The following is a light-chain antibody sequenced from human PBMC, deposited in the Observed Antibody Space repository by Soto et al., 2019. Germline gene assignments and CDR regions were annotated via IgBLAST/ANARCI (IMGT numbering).Light chain of an antibody. CDR2: DAS. J-gene: IGKJ4*01. CDR3: QQANSFPLT. V-gene: IGKV1-12*01. CDR1: QSSSSW. Sequence: DSKLSRSPYTLYVSVGDRVTITCRASQSSSSWLAWYQQKPGRAPKLLIYDASSLQSGVPSRFSGSGSGTDFTLTISSLQPEDFATYYCQQANSFPLTFGGGTKVDTK.